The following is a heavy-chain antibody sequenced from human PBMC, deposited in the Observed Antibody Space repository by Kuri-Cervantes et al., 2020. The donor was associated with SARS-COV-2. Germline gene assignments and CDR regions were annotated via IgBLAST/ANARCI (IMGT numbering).Heavy chain of an antibody. CDR2: MSSSDSTT. D-gene: IGHD6-13*01. Sequence: GESLKISCSASGFTFRDYYMSWIRQAPGKGLEWISYMSSSDSTTYYADSVKGRFTISRDNAKRTLFLQMNSLRVDDTAVYYCSREQVSAAGTANYWGQGALVTVSS. CDR3: SREQVSAAGTANY. J-gene: IGHJ4*02. CDR1: GFTFRDYY. V-gene: IGHV3-11*01.